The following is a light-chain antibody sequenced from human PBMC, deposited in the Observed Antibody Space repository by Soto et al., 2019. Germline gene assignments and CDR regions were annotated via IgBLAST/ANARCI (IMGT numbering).Light chain of an antibody. CDR2: GAS. V-gene: IGKV3-15*01. CDR1: QSVSSN. CDR3: QQYNNWPRT. Sequence: EIVLTQSPGTLSLSPWERATLSCRASQSVSSNLAWYQQKPGQAPRLLIYGASTRATGIPARFSGSGSGTEVTLTISSLQSEDFAVYYCQQYNNWPRTFGQGTKVDIK. J-gene: IGKJ1*01.